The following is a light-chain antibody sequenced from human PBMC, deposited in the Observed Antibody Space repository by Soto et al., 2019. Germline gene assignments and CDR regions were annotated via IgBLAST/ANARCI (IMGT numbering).Light chain of an antibody. V-gene: IGKV3-20*01. Sequence: EVVLTQSPGTLSLSPGERATLSCRASQFVSSSYLAWYLQKPGQAPRLLVYATSSRATGIPDRFSGSGSGTEFTLTISRLEPEDFAVYYCQQYGDSPRTLGQGTKLEIK. J-gene: IGKJ2*01. CDR3: QQYGDSPRT. CDR1: QFVSSSY. CDR2: ATS.